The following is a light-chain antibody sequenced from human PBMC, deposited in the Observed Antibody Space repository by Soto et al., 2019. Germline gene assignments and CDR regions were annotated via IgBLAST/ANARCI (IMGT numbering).Light chain of an antibody. J-gene: IGLJ2*01. Sequence: QPVLTQSPSASASLGAWVKLTCTLSSGHSSYAIAWHQQRPEKGPRYLMKLNSDGSHSKGDGIPDRFSGSSSGAERYLTISSLQSEDEADYYCQTWGTGIQVFGGGTKLTVL. CDR2: LNSDGSH. V-gene: IGLV4-69*01. CDR1: SGHSSYA. CDR3: QTWGTGIQV.